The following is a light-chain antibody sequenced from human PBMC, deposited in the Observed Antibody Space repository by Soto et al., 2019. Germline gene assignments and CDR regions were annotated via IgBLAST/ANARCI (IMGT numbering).Light chain of an antibody. CDR2: KAS. V-gene: IGKV1-5*03. Sequence: DIQMTQSPSTLYASVGDRVTITCRASQSISGWLAWYQQKPGKAPKLLIYKASTLESGVPSRLSGSGSRTEFALTISSLQPDDFATYYCQQYNNYGSWTFGQGTRVEIK. CDR1: QSISGW. CDR3: QQYNNYGSWT. J-gene: IGKJ1*01.